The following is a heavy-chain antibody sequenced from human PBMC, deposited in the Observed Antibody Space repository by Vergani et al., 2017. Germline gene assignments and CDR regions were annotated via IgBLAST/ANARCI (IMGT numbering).Heavy chain of an antibody. CDR1: GFTFSHYS. CDR3: TKGSRGYTGYFFDY. D-gene: IGHD5-12*01. V-gene: IGHV3-23*04. CDR2: ISDNGGTT. J-gene: IGHJ4*02. Sequence: EVQMVESGGGLVKPGGSLRLSCVASGFTFSHYSMNWVRQAPGKGLEWVSIISDNGGTTYYADSVKGRFTISRDNSKNTLHLQMNSLRADDTAVYYCTKGSRGYTGYFFDYWGQGTLATVSS.